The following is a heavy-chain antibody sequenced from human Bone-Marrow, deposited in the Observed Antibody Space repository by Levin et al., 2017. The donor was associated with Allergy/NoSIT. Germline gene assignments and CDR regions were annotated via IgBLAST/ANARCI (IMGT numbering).Heavy chain of an antibody. Sequence: GESLKISCAASGFTFSSYDMHWVHQATGRGLEWVSAIGTAADSYYSGSVKGRFTVSRDNAKNSFYLQMNSLRAGDTAVYYCARVALPRYCTSTSCSDSGYYFDYWGQGTLVTVSS. CDR1: GFTFSSYD. CDR3: ARVALPRYCTSTSCSDSGYYFDY. CDR2: IGTAADS. V-gene: IGHV3-13*04. D-gene: IGHD2-2*01. J-gene: IGHJ4*02.